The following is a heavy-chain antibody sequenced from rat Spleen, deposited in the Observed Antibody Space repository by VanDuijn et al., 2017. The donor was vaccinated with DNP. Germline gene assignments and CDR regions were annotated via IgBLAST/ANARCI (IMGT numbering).Heavy chain of an antibody. CDR2: ISYDGVSI. D-gene: IGHD1-1*01. CDR1: GFTFSDYY. Sequence: EVQLVASGGGLVEPGRSLKLSCAASGFTFSDYYMAWVRQAPRKGLEWVASISYDGVSIHYRDSVKGRFTVSRDNAKSILYLQMDSLRSEDTATYYCTRHYSSGDFDYWGQGLMVTVSS. J-gene: IGHJ2*01. V-gene: IGHV5-20*01. CDR3: TRHYSSGDFDY.